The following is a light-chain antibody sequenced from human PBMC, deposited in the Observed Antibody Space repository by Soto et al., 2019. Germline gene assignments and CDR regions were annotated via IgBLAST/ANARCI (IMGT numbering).Light chain of an antibody. CDR1: QTVRNSY. J-gene: IGKJ2*01. CDR3: QQYDGSLPYT. Sequence: EIVLTQSPGTLSLSPGERATLSCRASQTVRNSYLAWYQQKPGQAPRLLIYGVSARAPGIPDRFSGSGSGTDFTLTISRLEPEDFAVFYCQQYDGSLPYTFGQGTKLEIK. V-gene: IGKV3-20*01. CDR2: GVS.